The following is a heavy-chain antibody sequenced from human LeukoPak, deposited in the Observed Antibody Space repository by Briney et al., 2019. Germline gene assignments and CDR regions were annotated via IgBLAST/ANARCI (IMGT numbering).Heavy chain of an antibody. J-gene: IGHJ4*02. CDR1: GFTFRSYA. V-gene: IGHV3-23*01. CDR3: TRRSTISAPDY. D-gene: IGHD3-9*01. Sequence: GGSLRPSCAASGFTFRSYAMNWVRQAPAKGLEWVSAISGSGTSTYYADSVKGRFTISRDNSKNTLFLQMNSLKTEDTAVYYCTRRSTISAPDYWGQGTLVTVSS. CDR2: ISGSGTST.